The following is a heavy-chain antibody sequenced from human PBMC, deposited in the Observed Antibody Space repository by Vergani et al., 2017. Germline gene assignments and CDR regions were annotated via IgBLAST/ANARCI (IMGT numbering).Heavy chain of an antibody. J-gene: IGHJ4*02. Sequence: EVQLVQSGAEVKKPGESLKISCQISGYSFTNYWIGWVRQMPGKGLEWMGIIHPADSDTRYSPSFQGQVTISVDKSISTAYLQRSGLRASDSALYCCARLCGRDRSGIKYFYYWGQGTLVTVSS. D-gene: IGHD6-25*01. V-gene: IGHV5-51*01. CDR3: ARLCGRDRSGIKYFYY. CDR2: IHPADSDT. CDR1: GYSFTNYW.